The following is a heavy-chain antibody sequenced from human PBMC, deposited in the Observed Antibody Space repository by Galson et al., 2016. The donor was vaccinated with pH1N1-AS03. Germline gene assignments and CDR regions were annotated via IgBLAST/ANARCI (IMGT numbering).Heavy chain of an antibody. CDR3: VRGFGSGHYTNYYNYGMYL. D-gene: IGHD3-10*01. J-gene: IGHJ6*02. V-gene: IGHV4-4*07. Sequence: LSLTCSVSGVSITSYYWSWIRLPAGKGLEWIGRIYGGASGNMNFNPYLKRRVTMSVDTSQNQFPLSLNSVTAPDTAVYYCVRGFGSGHYTNYYNYGMYLWLPGTTVTVS. CDR2: IYGGASGNM. CDR1: GVSITSYY.